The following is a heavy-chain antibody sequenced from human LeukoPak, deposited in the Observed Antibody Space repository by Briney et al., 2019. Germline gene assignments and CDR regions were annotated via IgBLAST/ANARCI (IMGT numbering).Heavy chain of an antibody. J-gene: IGHJ1*01. CDR1: GFTFSSYA. CDR2: ISYDGSNK. CDR3: ARAGGRGWDWPDYFQH. V-gene: IGHV3-30-3*01. Sequence: GGSLRLSCAASGFTFSSYAMHWVRQAPGKGLEWVAVISYDGSNKYYADSVKGRFTISRDNSKNTLYLQMNSLRAEDTAVYYCARAGGRGWDWPDYFQHWGQGTLVTVSS. D-gene: IGHD1-26*01.